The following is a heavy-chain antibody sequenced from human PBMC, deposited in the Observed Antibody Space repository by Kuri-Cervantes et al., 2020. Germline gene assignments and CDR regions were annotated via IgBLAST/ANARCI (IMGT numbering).Heavy chain of an antibody. J-gene: IGHJ3*02. CDR3: AGSYGDYLDPSSWGAFDI. Sequence: GESLKISCAASGFTFSSYAMHWVRQAPGKGLEWVAVISYDGSNKYYADSVKGRFTISRDNSKNTLYLQMNSLRAEDTAVYYCAGSYGDYLDPSSWGAFDIWGQGTMVTVSS. CDR1: GFTFSSYA. CDR2: ISYDGSNK. D-gene: IGHD4-17*01. V-gene: IGHV3-30-3*01.